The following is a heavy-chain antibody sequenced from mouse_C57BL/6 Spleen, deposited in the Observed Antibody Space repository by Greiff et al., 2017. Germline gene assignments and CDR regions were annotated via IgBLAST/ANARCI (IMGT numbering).Heavy chain of an antibody. CDR1: GYAFSSYW. Sequence: QVQLQQSGAELVKPGASVKISCKASGYAFSSYWMNWVKQRPGKGLEWIGQIYPGDGDTNYNGKFKGKATLTADKSSSTAYMQLSSLTSEDSAVYFCAREGGTAQATFAMDYWCQGTSVTVSS. J-gene: IGHJ4*01. D-gene: IGHD3-2*02. CDR3: AREGGTAQATFAMDY. CDR2: IYPGDGDT. V-gene: IGHV1-80*01.